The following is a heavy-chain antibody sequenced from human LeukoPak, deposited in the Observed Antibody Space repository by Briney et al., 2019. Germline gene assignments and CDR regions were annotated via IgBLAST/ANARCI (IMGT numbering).Heavy chain of an antibody. V-gene: IGHV3-11*01. CDR2: ISSSGSTI. CDR1: GFTFSDYY. D-gene: IGHD3-22*01. Sequence: PGGSLRLSCAASGFTFSDYYMSWIRQAPGKGLEWVSYISSSGSTIYYADSVKGRFTISRDNAKNSLCLQMNSLRAEDTAVYYCARDSYDSSGYYLPNDYWGQGTLVTVSS. CDR3: ARDSYDSSGYYLPNDY. J-gene: IGHJ4*02.